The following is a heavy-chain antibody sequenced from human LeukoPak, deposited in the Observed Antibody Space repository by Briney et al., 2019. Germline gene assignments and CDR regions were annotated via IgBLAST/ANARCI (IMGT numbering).Heavy chain of an antibody. CDR3: ARGGYSFNWFDP. Sequence: SVKVPCKASGGTFSSYAISWVRQAPGQGLEWMGGIIPIFGTANYAQKFQGRVTITADESTSTAYMELSSLRSEDTAVYYCARGGYSFNWFDPWGQGTLVTVSS. CDR1: GGTFSSYA. V-gene: IGHV1-69*01. CDR2: IIPIFGTA. D-gene: IGHD5-18*01. J-gene: IGHJ5*02.